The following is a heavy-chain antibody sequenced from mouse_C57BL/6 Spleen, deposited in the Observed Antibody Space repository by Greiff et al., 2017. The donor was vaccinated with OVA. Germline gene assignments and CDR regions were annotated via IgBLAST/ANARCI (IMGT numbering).Heavy chain of an antibody. J-gene: IGHJ4*01. Sequence: QVQLKQSGPELVKPGASVKISCKASGYTFTDYYIHWVKQRPGQGLEWIGWIFPGSGSTYYNEKFKGKATLTVDKSSSTVYMLTSSLTSKDSSVYCCARDEDYYSNYGAMDYWGQGTTVTVSS. D-gene: IGHD2-5*01. CDR3: ARDEDYYSNYGAMDY. V-gene: IGHV1-75*01. CDR2: IFPGSGST. CDR1: GYTFTDYY.